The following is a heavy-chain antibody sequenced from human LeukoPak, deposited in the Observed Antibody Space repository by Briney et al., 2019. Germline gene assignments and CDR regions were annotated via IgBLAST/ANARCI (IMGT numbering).Heavy chain of an antibody. CDR1: GFTFTTYG. CDR3: AKASPHYYGSGSYYLNPFDP. V-gene: IGHV3-23*01. Sequence: GGSLRLSCAASGFTFTTYGMSWVRQAPGKGLEWVSAISGSGGSTYYADSVKGRFTISRDNSKNTLYLQMNSLRAEDTAVYYCAKASPHYYGSGSYYLNPFDPWGQGTLVTVSS. D-gene: IGHD3-10*01. J-gene: IGHJ5*02. CDR2: ISGSGGST.